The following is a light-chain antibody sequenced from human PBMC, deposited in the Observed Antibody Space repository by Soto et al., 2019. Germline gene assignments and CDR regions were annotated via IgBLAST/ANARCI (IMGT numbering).Light chain of an antibody. V-gene: IGKV3-15*01. CDR2: RSS. Sequence: DTVMTQSPATLSVSPGERATLSCRASQNIYSNLAWYQQKAGQAPRLLIYRSSTRATGVPDRFSGSGSGNEFTLTISSLQSEDSAVYFCQQFSDWPPYTFGQGTNLEIK. CDR1: QNIYSN. CDR3: QQFSDWPPYT. J-gene: IGKJ2*01.